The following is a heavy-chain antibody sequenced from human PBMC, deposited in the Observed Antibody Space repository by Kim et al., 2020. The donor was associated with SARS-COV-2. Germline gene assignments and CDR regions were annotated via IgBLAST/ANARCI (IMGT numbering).Heavy chain of an antibody. CDR2: FDPEDGET. D-gene: IGHD6-13*01. CDR3: ATSAAAGRLYWFDP. J-gene: IGHJ5*02. CDR1: GYTLTELS. V-gene: IGHV1-24*01. Sequence: ASVKVSCKVSGYTLTELSMHWVRQAPGKGLEWMGGFDPEDGETIYAQKFQGRVTMTEDTSTDTAYMELSSLRSEDTAVHYCATSAAAGRLYWFDPWGQGTLVTVSS.